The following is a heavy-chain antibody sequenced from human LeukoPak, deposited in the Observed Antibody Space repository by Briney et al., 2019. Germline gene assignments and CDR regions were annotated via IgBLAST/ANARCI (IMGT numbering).Heavy chain of an antibody. CDR2: IYYSGST. D-gene: IGHD2-21*02. CDR3: AREGTANWFDP. J-gene: IGHJ5*02. V-gene: IGHV4-61*01. CDR1: GGSVSSGSYY. Sequence: SETLSLTCTVSGGSVSSGSYYWSWIRQPPGKGLEWIGYIYYSGSTNYNPSLKSRVTISVDTSKNQFSLKLSSVTAADTAVYYCAREGTANWFDPWGQGTLATVSS.